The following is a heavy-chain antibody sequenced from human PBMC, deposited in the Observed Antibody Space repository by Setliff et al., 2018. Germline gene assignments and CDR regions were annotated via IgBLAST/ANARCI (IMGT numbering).Heavy chain of an antibody. CDR1: GFSFTTYW. Sequence: GESLKISCKGSGFSFTTYWIGWVRQMPGKGLELMGIIYPGDSDTRYSPAFQGQVTISADRSISTAYLQWSSLRASDTAMCYCARQAVAGSDAFDIWGQGTMVTVSS. CDR3: ARQAVAGSDAFDI. D-gene: IGHD6-19*01. V-gene: IGHV5-51*01. CDR2: IYPGDSDT. J-gene: IGHJ3*02.